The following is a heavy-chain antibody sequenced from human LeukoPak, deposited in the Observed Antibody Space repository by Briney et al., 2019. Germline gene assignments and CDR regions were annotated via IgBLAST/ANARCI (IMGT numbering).Heavy chain of an antibody. V-gene: IGHV3-15*01. D-gene: IGHD3-22*01. J-gene: IGHJ4*02. CDR3: ARGSNSDDSGDFEH. Sequence: GGSLRLSCAASGFIFHNAWMNWVRQAPGKGLQWVGRVQIKIGPVTTEYAAPGKGRFIISRDDSKNTPYLQMDSLKTENTAVYYCARGSNSDDSGDFEHWGQRTLLSVSS. CDR1: GFIFHNAW. CDR2: VQIKIGPVTT.